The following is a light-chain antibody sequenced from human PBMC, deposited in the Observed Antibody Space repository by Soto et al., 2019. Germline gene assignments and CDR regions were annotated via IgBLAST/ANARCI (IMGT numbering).Light chain of an antibody. CDR3: SSYTSSSTPYV. Sequence: QSLLTQPASVSSSPGQSITISCTGTSSDVGGYNYVSWYQQHPGKAPKLMIYEVSNRPSGVSNRFSGSKSGNTASLTISGLQAEDEADYYCSSYTSSSTPYVFGTGTKVTVL. CDR2: EVS. CDR1: SSDVGGYNY. V-gene: IGLV2-14*01. J-gene: IGLJ1*01.